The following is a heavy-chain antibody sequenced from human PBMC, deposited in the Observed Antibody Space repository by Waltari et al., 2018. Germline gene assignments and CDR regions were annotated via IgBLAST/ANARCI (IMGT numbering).Heavy chain of an antibody. CDR3: AKDQAPGGYGDQIH. V-gene: IGHV3-23*04. Sequence: EVQLVESGGGLVQPGGSLRLSCAASGFTFSSYAMSWVRQAPGKGLEWVSAISGSGGSTDYADSVKGRLTISRDNSKNTLYLQMNSLRAEDTAVYYCAKDQAPGGYGDQIHWGQGTLVTVSS. CDR1: GFTFSSYA. CDR2: ISGSGGST. J-gene: IGHJ4*02. D-gene: IGHD4-17*01.